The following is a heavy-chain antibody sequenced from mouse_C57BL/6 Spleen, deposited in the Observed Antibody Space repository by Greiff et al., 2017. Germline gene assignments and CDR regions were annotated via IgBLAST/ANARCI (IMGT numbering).Heavy chain of an antibody. CDR3: AREGLDYSYAMDY. CDR1: GYAFSSSW. CDR2: IYPGDGDT. D-gene: IGHD2-4*01. J-gene: IGHJ4*01. Sequence: QVQLQQSGPELVKPGASVKISCKASGYAFSSSWMNWVKQRPGKGLEWIGRIYPGDGDTNYNGKFKGKATLTADKSSSTAYMQLSSLTSEDSAVYFCAREGLDYSYAMDYWGQGTSVTVSS. V-gene: IGHV1-82*01.